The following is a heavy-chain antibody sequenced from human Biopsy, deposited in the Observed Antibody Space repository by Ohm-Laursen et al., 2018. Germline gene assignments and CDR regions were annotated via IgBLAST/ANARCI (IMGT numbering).Heavy chain of an antibody. V-gene: IGHV3-30*03. J-gene: IGHJ6*02. CDR2: ISYDGSNK. D-gene: IGHD4-17*01. Sequence: SLRLSCTASGFTFRDHGMLWVRQAPGKGLERVSLISYDGSNKYYAESMRGRFTISRDNSKNTLFLQMNSLRAEDTAVYYCARSYGDYWGDYYYGLDVWGQGATVTVSS. CDR3: ARSYGDYWGDYYYGLDV. CDR1: GFTFRDHG.